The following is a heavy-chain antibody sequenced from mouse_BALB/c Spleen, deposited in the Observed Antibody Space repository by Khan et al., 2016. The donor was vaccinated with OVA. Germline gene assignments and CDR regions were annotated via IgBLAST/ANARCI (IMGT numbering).Heavy chain of an antibody. CDR3: TRSGYGSFAY. Sequence: QMQLEESGAELVKTGASVKLSCKASGYTFSSYYLYWVKQRPGQGLEWIGEINPNNGGSNFNEKFKSKATLTVDKSSYTAYMQLSSLTSEDSAVYYCTRSGYGSFAYWGQGTLVTVSA. J-gene: IGHJ3*01. V-gene: IGHV1S81*02. D-gene: IGHD2-2*01. CDR2: INPNNGGS. CDR1: GYTFSSYY.